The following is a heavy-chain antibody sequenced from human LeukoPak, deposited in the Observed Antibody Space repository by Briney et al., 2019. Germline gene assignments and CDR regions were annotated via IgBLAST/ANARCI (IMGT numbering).Heavy chain of an antibody. Sequence: ASVKVSCKASGGTFSGYAISWVRQAPGQGLEWMGGIIPIFGTANYAQKFQGRVTITADESTSTAYMELSSLRSEDTAVYYCARGGTARYSSSWYSPVWYFDLWGRGTLVTVSS. CDR2: IIPIFGTA. V-gene: IGHV1-69*01. J-gene: IGHJ2*01. CDR1: GGTFSGYA. D-gene: IGHD6-13*01. CDR3: ARGGTARYSSSWYSPVWYFDL.